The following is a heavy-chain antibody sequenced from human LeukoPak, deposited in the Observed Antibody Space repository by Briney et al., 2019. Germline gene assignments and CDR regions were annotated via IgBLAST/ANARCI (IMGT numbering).Heavy chain of an antibody. D-gene: IGHD3-22*01. Sequence: NPSETLSLTCTVSGGSISSYYWSWIRQPAGKGLEWIGRIYTSGSTNYNPSLKSRVTMSVDTSKNQFSLKLSSVTAADTAVYYCARDTSVYYYDSTQRYFDYWGQGTLVTVSS. J-gene: IGHJ4*02. V-gene: IGHV4-4*07. CDR1: GGSISSYY. CDR3: ARDTSVYYYDSTQRYFDY. CDR2: IYTSGST.